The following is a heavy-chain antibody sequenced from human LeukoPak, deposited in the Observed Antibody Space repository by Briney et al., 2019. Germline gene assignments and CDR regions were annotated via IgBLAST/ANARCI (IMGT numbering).Heavy chain of an antibody. D-gene: IGHD6-13*01. CDR3: AKVDRGDYSSSPVPYYNYYMNV. J-gene: IGHJ6*03. V-gene: IGHV3-21*01. Sequence: GGSLRLSCAASGFTFSYYSMNWVRQAPGRGLEWVSCISSSGSLIFYSDSVRGRFTISRDNAKNLLYLHMNSLRVEDTAVYYCAKVDRGDYSSSPVPYYNYYMNVWGKGTTVTVSS. CDR1: GFTFSYYS. CDR2: ISSSGSLI.